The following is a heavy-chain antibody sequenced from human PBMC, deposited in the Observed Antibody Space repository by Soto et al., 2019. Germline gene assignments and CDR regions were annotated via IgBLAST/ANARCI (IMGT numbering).Heavy chain of an antibody. CDR2: ISSSSSYI. D-gene: IGHD6-13*01. Sequence: GGSLRLSCAASGFTFSSYSMNWVRQAPGKGLEWVSSISSSSSYIYYADSVKGRFTKSRDNAKNSLYLQMNSLRAEDTAVYYCARVFAAGTSAFDIWGQGTMVTVSS. V-gene: IGHV3-21*01. CDR3: ARVFAAGTSAFDI. J-gene: IGHJ3*02. CDR1: GFTFSSYS.